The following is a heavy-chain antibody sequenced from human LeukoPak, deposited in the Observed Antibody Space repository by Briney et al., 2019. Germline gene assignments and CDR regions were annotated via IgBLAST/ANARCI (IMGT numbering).Heavy chain of an antibody. CDR2: IYTSGST. Sequence: SETLSLTCTVSGYSISSGYYWSWIRQPAGKGLEWIGRIYTSGSTNYNPSLKSRVTISVDMSKNQFSLKLSSVTAADTAVYYCARQTYYYGSGSHAFDIWGQGTMVTVSS. D-gene: IGHD3-10*01. CDR1: GYSISSGYY. V-gene: IGHV4-61*02. CDR3: ARQTYYYGSGSHAFDI. J-gene: IGHJ3*02.